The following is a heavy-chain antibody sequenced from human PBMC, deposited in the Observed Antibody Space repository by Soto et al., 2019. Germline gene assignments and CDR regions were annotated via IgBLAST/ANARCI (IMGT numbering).Heavy chain of an antibody. J-gene: IGHJ4*02. CDR3: TTDYGDYGRGMNDY. V-gene: IGHV3-15*01. D-gene: IGHD4-17*01. CDR2: IKSKTDGGTT. Sequence: EVQLVESGGGLVKPGGSLRLSCAASGFTFSNAWMSWVRQAPGKGLEWVGRIKSKTDGGTTDYAAPVKGRFTISRDESKNTLYLQMKSLKTEDTAVYYCTTDYGDYGRGMNDYWGQGTLVTVSS. CDR1: GFTFSNAW.